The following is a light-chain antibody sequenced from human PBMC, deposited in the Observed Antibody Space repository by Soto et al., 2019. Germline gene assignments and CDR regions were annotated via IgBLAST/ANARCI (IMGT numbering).Light chain of an antibody. J-gene: IGLJ2*01. CDR2: RNN. CDR1: SSNIGSNY. Sequence: QSVLTQPPSASGTPGQRVTISCSGSSSNIGSNYVYWYQQLPGTAPKLLIYRNNQRPSGVPDRFSGSKSGTSASLAISGLRSEDEADYYCAAWDDSLSVVFGGGPKLTVL. CDR3: AAWDDSLSVV. V-gene: IGLV1-47*01.